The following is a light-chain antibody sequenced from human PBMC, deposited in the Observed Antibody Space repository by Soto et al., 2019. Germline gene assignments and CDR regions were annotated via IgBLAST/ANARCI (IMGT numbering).Light chain of an antibody. CDR1: SRDVGGYNY. V-gene: IGLV2-14*01. Sequence: QSALTQPASVSGSPGQSITISCSGTSRDVGGYNYVSWYQQHPRKAPKLMIYEVSNRPSGVSNRFSGSKSGNTASLTISGLQAEDEADYYCSSYISSSTLHVVFGGGTKLTVL. CDR3: SSYISSSTLHVV. J-gene: IGLJ2*01. CDR2: EVS.